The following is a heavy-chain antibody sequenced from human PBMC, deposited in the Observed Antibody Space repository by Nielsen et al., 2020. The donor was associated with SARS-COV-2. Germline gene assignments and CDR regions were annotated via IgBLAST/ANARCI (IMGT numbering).Heavy chain of an antibody. Sequence: GESLKISCAASGFTFSSYAMSWVRQAPGKGLEWVSAISGSGGSTYYADSVKGRFTISRDNSKNTLYLQMNSLRAEDTAVYYCEKDRRITMIVVVALRGPFDYWGQGTLVTVAS. CDR3: EKDRRITMIVVVALRGPFDY. V-gene: IGHV3-23*01. CDR1: GFTFSSYA. CDR2: ISGSGGST. D-gene: IGHD3-22*01. J-gene: IGHJ4*02.